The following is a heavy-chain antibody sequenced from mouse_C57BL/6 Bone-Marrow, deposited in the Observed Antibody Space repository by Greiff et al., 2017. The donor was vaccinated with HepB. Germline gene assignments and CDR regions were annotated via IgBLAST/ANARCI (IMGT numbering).Heavy chain of an antibody. CDR1: GYTFTSYW. J-gene: IGHJ2*01. D-gene: IGHD4-1*01. CDR3: ARKDLGPHYFDY. CDR2: IDPSDSYT. Sequence: QVQLKQPGAELVKPGASVKLSCKASGYTFTSYWMQWVKQRPGQGLEWIGEIDPSDSYTNYNQKFKGKATLTVDTSSSTAYMQLSSLTSEDSAVYYCARKDLGPHYFDYWGQGTTLTVSS. V-gene: IGHV1-50*01.